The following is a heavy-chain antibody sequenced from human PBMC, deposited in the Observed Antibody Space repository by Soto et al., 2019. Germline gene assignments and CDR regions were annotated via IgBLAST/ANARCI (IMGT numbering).Heavy chain of an antibody. D-gene: IGHD3-10*01. Sequence: SVKVSCKVSGGTFSSYAISWVRQAPGQGLEWMGGIIPIFGTANYAQKFQGRVTITADESTSTAYMELSSLRSEDTAVYYCERHHGSGSYYRYYYYYGMDVWGKGTTVTVSS. CDR1: GGTFSSYA. CDR2: IIPIFGTA. CDR3: ERHHGSGSYYRYYYYYGMDV. J-gene: IGHJ6*04. V-gene: IGHV1-69*13.